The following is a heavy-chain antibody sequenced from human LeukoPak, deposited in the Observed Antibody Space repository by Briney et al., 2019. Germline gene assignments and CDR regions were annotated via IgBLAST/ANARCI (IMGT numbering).Heavy chain of an antibody. Sequence: GGSLRLSCVASGFTFSSFWMHWVRQVPGKGLVWVSGLNSDGSTTGYADSVRGRFTISRDNAKRTLYLQMNSLRAEDTAVYYCARGGYGAHMGWGQGTLVTVSS. CDR3: ARGGYGAHMG. CDR2: LNSDGSTT. V-gene: IGHV3-74*01. J-gene: IGHJ4*02. CDR1: GFTFSSFW. D-gene: IGHD4-17*01.